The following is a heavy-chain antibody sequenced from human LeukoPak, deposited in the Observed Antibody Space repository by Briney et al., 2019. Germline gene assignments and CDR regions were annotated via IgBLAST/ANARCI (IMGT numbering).Heavy chain of an antibody. CDR3: ARKDDTSTYYFDY. Sequence: SETLSLTCAVSGGSISSSNWWSWVRQPPGKGPEWIGEIYHSGSTNYNPSLKSRVTISVDKSKNQFSLKLTSVTAADTAVYYCARKDDTSTYYFDYWGQGTPVTVSS. D-gene: IGHD3-22*01. CDR2: IYHSGST. J-gene: IGHJ4*02. V-gene: IGHV4-4*02. CDR1: GGSISSSNW.